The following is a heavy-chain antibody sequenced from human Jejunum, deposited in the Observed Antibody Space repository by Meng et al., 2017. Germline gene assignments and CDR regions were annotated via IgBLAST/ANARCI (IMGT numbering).Heavy chain of an antibody. D-gene: IGHD1-26*01. CDR2: ICVGGSII. CDR1: GLRFSDDH. Sequence: VWLEWSGGKLFKAGGALGLACVVYGLRFSDDHMAWIRQAPGKGLEWISYICVGGSIIYYATSVKGRFTISRDDAKNSVYLQMNSLRAEDTAVYYCARDGRHRRFDSWGQGTLVTVSS. J-gene: IGHJ5*01. V-gene: IGHV3-11*01. CDR3: ARDGRHRRFDS.